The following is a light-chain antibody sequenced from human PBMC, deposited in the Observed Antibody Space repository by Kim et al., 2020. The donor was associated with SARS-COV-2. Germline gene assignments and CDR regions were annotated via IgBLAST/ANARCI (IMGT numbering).Light chain of an antibody. J-gene: IGLJ2*01. Sequence: AWGQTSRITCQGDSLRSYYASWYQQKPGQAPLLVLYEKNNRPSGIPDRFSGYSSGNTASLTIIGAQAEDEADYYCNSRESGVNHVVFGGGTQLTVL. V-gene: IGLV3-19*01. CDR3: NSRESGVNHVV. CDR2: EKN. CDR1: SLRSYY.